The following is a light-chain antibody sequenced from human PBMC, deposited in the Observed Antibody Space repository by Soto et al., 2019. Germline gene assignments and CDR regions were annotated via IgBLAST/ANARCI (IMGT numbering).Light chain of an antibody. V-gene: IGKV1D-13*01. J-gene: IGKJ1*01. Sequence: IQMTQSPSSLSASVGDRVTITCRASQDISSSLAWYQQKPGKAPKLLISDVSSLERGVPSRFSGSGSATEFTLTISGLQSDDFATYYCQQYKDYVWTFGQGTKVDIK. CDR1: QDISSS. CDR3: QQYKDYVWT. CDR2: DVS.